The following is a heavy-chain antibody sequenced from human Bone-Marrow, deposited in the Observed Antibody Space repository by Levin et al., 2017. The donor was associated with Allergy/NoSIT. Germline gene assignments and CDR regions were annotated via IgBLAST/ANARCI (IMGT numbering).Heavy chain of an antibody. D-gene: IGHD2-21*02. J-gene: IGHJ6*02. Sequence: PGGSLRLSCTVSGGSISSYYWSWIRQPPGKGLEWIGYIYYSGSTNYNPSLKSRVTISVDTSKNQFSLKLSSVTAADTAVYYCARGEGVVVTAIPTRTKYYYYGMDVWGQGTTVTVSS. CDR2: IYYSGST. V-gene: IGHV4-59*01. CDR3: ARGEGVVVTAIPTRTKYYYYGMDV. CDR1: GGSISSYY.